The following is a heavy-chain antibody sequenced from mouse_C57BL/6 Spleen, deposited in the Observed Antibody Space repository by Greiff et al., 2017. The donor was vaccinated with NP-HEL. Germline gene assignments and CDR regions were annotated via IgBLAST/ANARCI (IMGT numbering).Heavy chain of an antibody. CDR2: IWSDGST. Sequence: VQLVESGPGLVAPSQSLSITCTVSGFSLTSYGVHWVRQPPGKGLEWLVVIWSDGSTTYNSALKSRLSISKDNSKSQVFLKMNSLQTDDTAMYYCARLPIYYDYDGGYAMDYWGQGTSVTVSS. V-gene: IGHV2-6*03. CDR1: GFSLTSYG. CDR3: ARLPIYYDYDGGYAMDY. D-gene: IGHD2-4*01. J-gene: IGHJ4*01.